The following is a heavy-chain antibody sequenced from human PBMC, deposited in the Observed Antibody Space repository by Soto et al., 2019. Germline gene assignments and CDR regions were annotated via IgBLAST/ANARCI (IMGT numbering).Heavy chain of an antibody. Sequence: GGSLRLSCAAYGFTFSSYAMSWVRQAPGKGLEWVSAISGSGGSTYYADSVKGRFTISRDNSKNTLYLQMNSLRAEDTAVYYCTITNPYYDSSGTPDFWGQGTLVTVSS. D-gene: IGHD3-22*01. CDR2: ISGSGGST. J-gene: IGHJ4*02. CDR1: GFTFSSYA. V-gene: IGHV3-23*01. CDR3: TITNPYYDSSGTPDF.